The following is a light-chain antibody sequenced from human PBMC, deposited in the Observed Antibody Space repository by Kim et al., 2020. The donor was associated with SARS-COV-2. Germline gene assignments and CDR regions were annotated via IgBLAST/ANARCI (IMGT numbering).Light chain of an antibody. J-gene: IGKJ4*01. CDR3: QQLNDYRPLT. CDR1: QGIRSD. Sequence: AVGDTVTITGRASQGIRSDLAWYQQKPGHAPTILIYDASTLENGVPSRFSGSGSGTEFSLTISSLQSEDFATYYCQQLNDYRPLTFGGGTKVDIK. CDR2: DAS. V-gene: IGKV1D-13*01.